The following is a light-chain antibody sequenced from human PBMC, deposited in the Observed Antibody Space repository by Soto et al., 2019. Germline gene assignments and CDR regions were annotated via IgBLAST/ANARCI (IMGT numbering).Light chain of an antibody. CDR2: GAS. CDR3: QQYNNWYKT. Sequence: EIVLTQSPGTLSLSPGERATLSCRASQSISSSYLAWYQQKPGQAPRLLIYGASTRATGIPARFSGSGSGTEFTLTISSLQSEDFAVYYCQQYNNWYKTFGQGTKV. CDR1: QSISSSY. J-gene: IGKJ1*01. V-gene: IGKV3-15*01.